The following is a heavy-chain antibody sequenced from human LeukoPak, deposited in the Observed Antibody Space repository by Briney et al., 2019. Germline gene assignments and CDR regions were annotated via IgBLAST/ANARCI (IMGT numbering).Heavy chain of an antibody. CDR2: INQDGSEK. V-gene: IGHV3-7*01. D-gene: IGHD1-26*01. CDR3: ARIISGTYPWYYYYGMDV. CDR1: GFTFTSYW. Sequence: GGSLRLSCAASGFTFTSYWMSWVRQAPGKGLEWVANINQDGSEKYYVDSVKGRFTISRDNAKNSLYLQMNSLRAEDTAVYYCARIISGTYPWYYYYGMDVWGQGTTVTVSS. J-gene: IGHJ6*02.